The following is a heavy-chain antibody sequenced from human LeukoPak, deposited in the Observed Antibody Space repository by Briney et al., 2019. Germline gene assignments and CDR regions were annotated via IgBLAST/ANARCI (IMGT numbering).Heavy chain of an antibody. Sequence: GGSLRLSCAASGFTFNSYWMHWVRQAPGKGLVWVSRINSDGSSTSYADSVKGRFTISRDNAKNTLYLQMNSLRAEDTAVYYCARALVGYDILTGYSWFDYWGQGTLVTVSS. CDR1: GFTFNSYW. CDR2: INSDGSST. CDR3: ARALVGYDILTGYSWFDY. J-gene: IGHJ4*02. V-gene: IGHV3-74*01. D-gene: IGHD3-9*01.